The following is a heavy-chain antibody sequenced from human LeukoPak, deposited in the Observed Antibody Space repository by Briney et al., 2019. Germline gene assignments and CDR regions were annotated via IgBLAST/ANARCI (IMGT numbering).Heavy chain of an antibody. CDR3: ARVLTNEDAFDI. CDR2: MNPNSGNT. J-gene: IGHJ3*02. Sequence: ASVKVSCKASGYTFTSYDINWVRQATGQGLEWMGWMNPNSGNTGYAQKFQGGVTITRNTSISTAYMELSSLRSEDTAVYYCARVLTNEDAFDIWGQGTMVTVSS. V-gene: IGHV1-8*03. CDR1: GYTFTSYD. D-gene: IGHD3-9*01.